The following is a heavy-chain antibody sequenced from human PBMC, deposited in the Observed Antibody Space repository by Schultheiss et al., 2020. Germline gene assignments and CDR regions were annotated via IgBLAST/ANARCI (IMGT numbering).Heavy chain of an antibody. D-gene: IGHD4-23*01. Sequence: SETLSLTCTVSGGSISSYYWSWIRQPPGKGLEWIGSIYYSGSTYYNPSLKSRVTISVDTSKNQFSLKLSSVTAADTAVYYCARDQVPPSVVTRYWYFDLWGRGTLVTVS. CDR1: GGSISSYY. V-gene: IGHV4-59*12. J-gene: IGHJ2*01. CDR3: ARDQVPPSVVTRYWYFDL. CDR2: IYYSGST.